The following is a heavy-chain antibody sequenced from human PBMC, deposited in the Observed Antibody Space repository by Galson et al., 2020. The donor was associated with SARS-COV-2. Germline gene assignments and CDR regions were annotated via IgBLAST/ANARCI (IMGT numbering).Heavy chain of an antibody. CDR1: GGTFSSYA. J-gene: IGHJ3*02. V-gene: IGHV1-69*13. CDR3: AREGLYCSSTSCPDHDAFDI. Sequence: SVKVSCKASGGTFSSYAISWVRQAPGQGLEWMGGIIPIFGTANYAQKFQGRVTITADESTSTAYMELSSLRSEDTAVYYCAREGLYCSSTSCPDHDAFDIWGQGTMVTGSS. D-gene: IGHD2-2*01. CDR2: IIPIFGTA.